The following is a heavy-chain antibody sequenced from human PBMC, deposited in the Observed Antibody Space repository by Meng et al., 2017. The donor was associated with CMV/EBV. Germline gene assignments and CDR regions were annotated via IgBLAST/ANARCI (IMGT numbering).Heavy chain of an antibody. CDR2: IYTSGST. J-gene: IGHJ4*02. CDR3: ARVRGGRIDY. CDR1: GGSISSGSYY. Sequence: VQLQEAGPGLAKPSQTLSLPCTVSGGSISSGSYYWSWIWQPAGKGLEWIGRIYTSGSTNYNPSLKSRVTISVDTSKNQFSLKLSSVTAADTAVYYCARVRGGRIDYWGQGTLVTVSS. V-gene: IGHV4-61*02.